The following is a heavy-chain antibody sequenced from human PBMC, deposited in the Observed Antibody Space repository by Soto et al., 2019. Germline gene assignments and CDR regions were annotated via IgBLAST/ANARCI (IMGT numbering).Heavy chain of an antibody. CDR1: GYTFTSYD. CDR2: MNPNSGNT. J-gene: IGHJ5*02. V-gene: IGHV1-8*01. D-gene: IGHD2-8*01. Sequence: QVQLVQSGAEVKKPGASVKVSCKASGYTFTSYDINWVRQATGQGLEWMGWMNPNSGNTGYAQKFQGRVTMTRNTDIRTANMGPSSMRSEDTAVYYCAREVSYWFDPWGQGTLVTVSS. CDR3: AREVSYWFDP.